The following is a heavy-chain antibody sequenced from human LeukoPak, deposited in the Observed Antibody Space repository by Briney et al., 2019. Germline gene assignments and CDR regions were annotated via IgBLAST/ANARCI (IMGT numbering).Heavy chain of an antibody. Sequence: ASVKVSCEASGYTFSNYYMHWVRQAPGQGLEWMGLINPTGTGTNCAQKFRGRVTLTRDTSTTTVYMELSRLRSEDSAVYYCARGEMGIAAPGTLEYFKHWGQGTLVTVSS. V-gene: IGHV1-46*01. CDR2: INPTGTGT. CDR1: GYTFSNYY. D-gene: IGHD6-13*01. CDR3: ARGEMGIAAPGTLEYFKH. J-gene: IGHJ1*01.